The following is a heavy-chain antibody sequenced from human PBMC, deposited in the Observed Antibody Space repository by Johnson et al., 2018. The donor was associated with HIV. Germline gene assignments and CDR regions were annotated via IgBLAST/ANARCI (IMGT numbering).Heavy chain of an antibody. Sequence: EVQLVESGGGVVRPGGSLRLSCAASGFTFDDYGMSWVRQAPGKGLEWVSGINWNGGSTGYADSVKGRFTISRDNAKNSLYVQMNSLRAEDTALYYCARGGAYCGGDCYHAFDIWGQGTMVTVS. V-gene: IGHV3-20*04. CDR2: INWNGGST. CDR3: ARGGAYCGGDCYHAFDI. D-gene: IGHD2-21*02. J-gene: IGHJ3*02. CDR1: GFTFDDYG.